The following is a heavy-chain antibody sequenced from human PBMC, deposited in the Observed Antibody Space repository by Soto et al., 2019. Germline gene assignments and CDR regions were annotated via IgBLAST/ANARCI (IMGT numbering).Heavy chain of an antibody. CDR1: GGSISSYY. CDR3: ARSYDFWSGYPIDNWFDP. D-gene: IGHD3-3*01. CDR2: IYYSGST. Sequence: ASETLSLTCTVSGGSISSYYWSWIRQPPGKGLEWIGYIYYSGSTNYNPSLKSRVTISVDTSKNQFSLKLSSVTAADTAVYYCARSYDFWSGYPIDNWFDPWGQGTLVTVSS. V-gene: IGHV4-59*01. J-gene: IGHJ5*02.